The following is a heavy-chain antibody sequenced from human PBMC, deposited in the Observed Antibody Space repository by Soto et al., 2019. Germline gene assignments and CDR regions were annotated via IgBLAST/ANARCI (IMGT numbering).Heavy chain of an antibody. CDR2: ISSGSTYI. Sequence: EVQVVESGGGLVKPGESLRLSCADSGFTFSGYSMNWVRQAPGKGLEWVSSISSGSTYIYYADSVKGRFTISRDNAKTSLYLQMTRLRAEDTAVYYCARALNRGVVPATIRRGYYYYTMDVWGQGTTVTVSS. V-gene: IGHV3-21*01. CDR1: GFTFSGYS. CDR3: ARALNRGVVPATIRRGYYYYTMDV. J-gene: IGHJ6*02. D-gene: IGHD2-2*01.